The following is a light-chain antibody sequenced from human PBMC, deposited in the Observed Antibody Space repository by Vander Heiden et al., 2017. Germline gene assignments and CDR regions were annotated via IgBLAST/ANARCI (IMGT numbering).Light chain of an antibody. Sequence: EIVMTQPPAPLSVSPGERATLSCRASQSVSSNLAWYQQKPGQAPRLLIYGASARATGIPARFSGSGSGTEFTLTISSLQSEDFAVYYCQQYNNWPPLYTFGQGTKLEIK. CDR1: QSVSSN. CDR2: GAS. V-gene: IGKV3-15*01. J-gene: IGKJ2*01. CDR3: QQYNNWPPLYT.